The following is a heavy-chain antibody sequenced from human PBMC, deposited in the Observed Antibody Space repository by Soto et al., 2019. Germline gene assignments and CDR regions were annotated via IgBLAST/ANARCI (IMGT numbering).Heavy chain of an antibody. CDR3: ARGAYNWNPNYYYYYMDV. D-gene: IGHD1-20*01. CDR1: GYTFPSYY. V-gene: IGHV1-46*01. J-gene: IGHJ6*03. Sequence: ASVKVSCKASGYTFPSYYMHWVRQAPGQGLEWMGRINPNGGNTSYAQKFQGRVTMTRDTSISTAYMELSSLRSEDTAVYYCARGAYNWNPNYYYYYMDVWGKGTTVNVSS. CDR2: INPNGGNT.